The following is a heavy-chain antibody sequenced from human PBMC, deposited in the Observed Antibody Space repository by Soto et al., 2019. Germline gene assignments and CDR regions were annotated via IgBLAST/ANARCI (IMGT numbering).Heavy chain of an antibody. J-gene: IGHJ5*02. CDR1: GYTFTGYY. CDR2: INPNSGGT. CDR3: AREYSSGWGIRWFDP. D-gene: IGHD6-19*01. V-gene: IGHV1-2*02. Sequence: GSVKVSCKASGYTFTGYYMHWVRQAPGQGLEWMGWINPNSGGTNYAQKFQGRVTMTRDTSISTAYMELSRLRSDDTAVYYCAREYSSGWGIRWFDPWGQGTLVTVSS.